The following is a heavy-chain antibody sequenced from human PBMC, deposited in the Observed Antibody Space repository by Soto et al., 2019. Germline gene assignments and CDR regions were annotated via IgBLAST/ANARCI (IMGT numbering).Heavy chain of an antibody. V-gene: IGHV1-58*01. CDR3: AADSSGFTPTDY. J-gene: IGHJ4*02. CDR2: IVVGSGNT. D-gene: IGHD3-22*01. CDR1: GFTFTSSA. Sequence: QMQLVQSGPEVKKPGTSVKVSCKASGFTFTSSAVQWVRQARGQRLEWIGWIVVGSGNTNYAQKFQERVTITRDMSTSTGYMELSSLRSEDTAVYYCAADSSGFTPTDYWGQGTLVTVSS.